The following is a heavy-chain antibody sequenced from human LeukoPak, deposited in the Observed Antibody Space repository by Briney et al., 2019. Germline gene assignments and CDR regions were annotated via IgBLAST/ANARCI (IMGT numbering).Heavy chain of an antibody. CDR3: ARSRPDYGDYLYYYGMDV. V-gene: IGHV1-69*13. D-gene: IGHD4-17*01. J-gene: IGHJ6*02. CDR1: GGTFSSYA. CDR2: IIPIFGTA. Sequence: SVKVSCKASGGTFSSYAISWVRRAPGQGLEWMGGIIPIFGTANYAQKFQGRVTITADESTSTAYMELSSLRSEDTAVYYCARSRPDYGDYLYYYGMDVWGQGTTVTVSS.